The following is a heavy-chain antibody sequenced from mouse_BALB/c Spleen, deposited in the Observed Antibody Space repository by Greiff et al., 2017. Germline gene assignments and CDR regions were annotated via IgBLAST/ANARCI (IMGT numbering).Heavy chain of an antibody. CDR2: INSNGGST. J-gene: IGHJ2*01. CDR1: GFTFSSYY. V-gene: IGHV5-6-2*01. CDR3: ARHGYGNYVPHFDY. D-gene: IGHD2-10*02. Sequence: EVKLVESGGGLVKLGGSLKLSCAASGFTFSSYYMSWVRQTPEKRLELVAAINSNGGSTYYPDTVKGRFTISRDNAKNTLYLQMSSLKSEDTALYYCARHGYGNYVPHFDYWGQGTTLTVSS.